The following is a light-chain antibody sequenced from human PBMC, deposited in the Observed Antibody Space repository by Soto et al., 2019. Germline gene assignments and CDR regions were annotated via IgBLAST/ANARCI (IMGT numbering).Light chain of an antibody. CDR3: QQRSNWPQT. CDR2: GAS. J-gene: IGKJ1*01. V-gene: IGKV3D-20*02. Sequence: EFVLTHSPGTLSLSPGERATLSCRASQSVSSSYLAWYQQKPGQAPRLLIYGASNRATGIPARFGGSGSGTDFILTISSLEPEDFAVYYCQQRSNWPQTFGQGTKVDIK. CDR1: QSVSSSY.